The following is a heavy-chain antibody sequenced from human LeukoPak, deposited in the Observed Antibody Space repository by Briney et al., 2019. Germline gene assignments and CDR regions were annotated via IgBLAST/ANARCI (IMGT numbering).Heavy chain of an antibody. D-gene: IGHD2-2*02. Sequence: ASVKVSCKASGYTFTGYYMHWVRQAPGQGLEWMGWINPNSGGTNYAQKLQGRVTMTRDTSISTAYMELSRLRSDDTAVYYCARGKYCSSTSCYRGLAFDIWGQGTMVTVSS. CDR1: GYTFTGYY. CDR2: INPNSGGT. J-gene: IGHJ3*02. V-gene: IGHV1-2*02. CDR3: ARGKYCSSTSCYRGLAFDI.